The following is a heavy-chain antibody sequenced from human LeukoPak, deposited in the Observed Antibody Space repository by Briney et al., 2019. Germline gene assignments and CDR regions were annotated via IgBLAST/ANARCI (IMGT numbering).Heavy chain of an antibody. V-gene: IGHV3-23*01. J-gene: IGHJ4*02. CDR2: ISGSGGST. Sequence: GGSLRLSCAASGFTFSSYAMSWVRQAPGKGLEWASAISGSGGSTYYADSVKGRFTISRDNSKNTLYLQMSSLRAEDTALYYCAKDGYCTSTSCYPAPYWGQGTLVTVSS. D-gene: IGHD2-2*01. CDR1: GFTFSSYA. CDR3: AKDGYCTSTSCYPAPY.